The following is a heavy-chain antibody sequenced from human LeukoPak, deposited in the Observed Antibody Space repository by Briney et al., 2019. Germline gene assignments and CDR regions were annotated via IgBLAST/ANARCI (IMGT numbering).Heavy chain of an antibody. J-gene: IGHJ4*02. V-gene: IGHV4-59*08. CDR2: IHYNGNT. D-gene: IGHD4-17*01. CDR3: ARTGEITTVCDY. Sequence: PSETLALTCAVSGDSLSGYFWNWIRQPPGKGLEWIANIHYNGNTNYNPSLRSRVTISADTSKNQFSLRLSSVTAADTAVYYCARTGEITTVCDYWGRGTLVTVSS. CDR1: GDSLSGYF.